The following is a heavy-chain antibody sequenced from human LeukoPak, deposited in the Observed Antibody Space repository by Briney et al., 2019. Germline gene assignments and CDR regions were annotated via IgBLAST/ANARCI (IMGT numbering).Heavy chain of an antibody. CDR3: ARSPGGNARTWLDY. CDR1: GYTFTSYG. CDR2: ISAYNGNT. Sequence: ASVKVSCKASGYTFTSYGISWVRQAPGQGLEWMGWISAYNGNTNYAQKLQGRVTITIDTSASTSYMELSSLRSEDTAVYYCARSPGGNARTWLDYWGQGTLVTVSS. D-gene: IGHD4-23*01. V-gene: IGHV1-18*01. J-gene: IGHJ4*02.